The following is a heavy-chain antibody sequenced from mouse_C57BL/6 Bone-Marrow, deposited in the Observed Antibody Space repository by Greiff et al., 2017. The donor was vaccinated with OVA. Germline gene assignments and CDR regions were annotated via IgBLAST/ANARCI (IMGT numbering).Heavy chain of an antibody. D-gene: IGHD2-3*01. CDR2: IDPSDSYT. CDR1: GYTFTSYW. J-gene: IGHJ2*01. Sequence: VQLQQPGAELVKPGASVKLSCKASGYTFTSYWMQWVKQRPGQGLEWIGEIDPSDSYTNYNQKFKGKATLTVDTSSSTAYMQLSSLTSEDSAVYYCARFDDGYYFDYWGQGTTLTVSS. V-gene: IGHV1-50*01. CDR3: ARFDDGYYFDY.